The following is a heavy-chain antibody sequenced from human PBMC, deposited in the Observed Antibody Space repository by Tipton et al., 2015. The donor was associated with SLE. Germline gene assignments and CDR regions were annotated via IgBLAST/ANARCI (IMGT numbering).Heavy chain of an antibody. CDR1: GGSISSHY. CDR3: ARMRSDILTGYPLQTFDY. J-gene: IGHJ4*02. Sequence: TLSLTCTVSGGSISSHYWSWIRQPPGKGLEWIGYIYYSGSTNYNPSLKSRVTISVDTSKNQFSLKLSSVTAADTAVYYCARMRSDILTGYPLQTFDYWGQGTLVTVSS. V-gene: IGHV4-59*08. D-gene: IGHD3-9*01. CDR2: IYYSGST.